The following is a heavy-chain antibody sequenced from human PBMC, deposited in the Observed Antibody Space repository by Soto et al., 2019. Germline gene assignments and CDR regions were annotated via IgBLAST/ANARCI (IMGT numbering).Heavy chain of an antibody. CDR2: IYPSRSA. V-gene: IGHV4-30-2*06. D-gene: IGHD3-22*01. Sequence: QLQLHESGSGLVKPSQTLSLTCTVSGGSISSETYSWSWIRQSPGKGLEWIGYIYPSRSASYNPSLRSRVTISVDRSKNQFSLKVTSVTAADTAVYYCARGDTSAVIWFDPWGQGTLVTVSS. CDR1: GGSISSETYS. CDR3: ARGDTSAVIWFDP. J-gene: IGHJ5*02.